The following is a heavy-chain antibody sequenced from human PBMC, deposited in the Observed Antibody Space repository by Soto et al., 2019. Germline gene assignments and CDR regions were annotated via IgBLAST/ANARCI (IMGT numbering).Heavy chain of an antibody. D-gene: IGHD2-2*02. J-gene: IGHJ6*02. CDR3: ARARHPAAIRYYYYGMDV. Sequence: GGSLRLSCAASGFTFSDYYMSWIRQAPGKVLEWVSYISCSGSTIYYADSVKGRFTISRDNARNSLYLQMNSLRAEDTAVYYCARARHPAAIRYYYYGMDVWGQGTTVNVSS. CDR1: GFTFSDYY. V-gene: IGHV3-11*01. CDR2: ISCSGSTI.